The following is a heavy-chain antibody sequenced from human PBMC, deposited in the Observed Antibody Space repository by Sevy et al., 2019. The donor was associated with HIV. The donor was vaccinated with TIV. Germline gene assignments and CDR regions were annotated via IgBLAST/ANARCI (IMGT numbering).Heavy chain of an antibody. J-gene: IGHJ4*01. Sequence: ASVKVSCKASGYTFSSNGIAWVGQPPEKGLRGMGGIGFYMVNSNNGQNLQDRLTMPPATSTSPAYMELKRLRSDDTAVYYCARVPTYYFGSGTYFDYWGHGTLVTVLL. CDR3: ARVPTYYFGSGTYFDY. V-gene: IGHV1-18*01. CDR1: GYTFSSNG. D-gene: IGHD3-10*01. CDR2: IGFYMVNS.